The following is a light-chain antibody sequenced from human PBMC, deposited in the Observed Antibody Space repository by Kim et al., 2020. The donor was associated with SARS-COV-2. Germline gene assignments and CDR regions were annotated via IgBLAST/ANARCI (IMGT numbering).Light chain of an antibody. CDR2: DTS. J-gene: IGKJ4*01. V-gene: IGKV3-11*01. CDR3: LQRWRWPLT. Sequence: EILLTQSPVTLSLSPGERAALSCRASQSVVTDLAWYQQKPGQPPRLLIYDTSNRASGIPARFSGSGSGTHFTLTISSLEPEDVAIYYCLQRWRWPLTFGGGTKVDIK. CDR1: QSVVTD.